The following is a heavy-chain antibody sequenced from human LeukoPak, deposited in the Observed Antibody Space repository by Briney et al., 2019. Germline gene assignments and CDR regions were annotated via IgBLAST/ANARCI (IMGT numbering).Heavy chain of an antibody. CDR1: GFTFSSYS. J-gene: IGHJ5*02. CDR3: ARDCGGYPNWFDP. CDR2: ISSSSSSYI. Sequence: GGSLRLSCAASGFTFSSYSMNWVRQAPGKGLEWVSSISSSSSSYIYYADSVKGRFTISRDNAKNSLYLQMNSLRAEDTALYYCARDCGGYPNWFDPWGQGTLVTVSS. V-gene: IGHV3-21*04. D-gene: IGHD2-21*01.